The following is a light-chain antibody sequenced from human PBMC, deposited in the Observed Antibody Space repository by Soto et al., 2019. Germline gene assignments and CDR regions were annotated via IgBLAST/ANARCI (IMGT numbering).Light chain of an antibody. V-gene: IGKV1-5*03. Sequence: DIQMTQSPSTLSASVGDRVTITCRASQSISNWLAWYQQKPGKAPKLLIYKASSLETGVPSRFSGSGSGTEFTLTISSLRPDDFATYYCQQSYSTQWTCGQGTKVDIK. J-gene: IGKJ1*01. CDR3: QQSYSTQWT. CDR1: QSISNW. CDR2: KAS.